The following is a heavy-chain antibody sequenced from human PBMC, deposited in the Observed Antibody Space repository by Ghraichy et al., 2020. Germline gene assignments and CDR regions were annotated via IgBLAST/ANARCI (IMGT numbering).Heavy chain of an antibody. Sequence: SETLSLTCTVSGGSISSSSYYWGWIRQPPGKGLEWIGSISSSGSTYYIPSLKSRVTISVDTSKNQFSLKLTSVTAADTAVYYCARRGVVAVIDYWGQGTLVTVSS. J-gene: IGHJ4*02. CDR3: ARRGVVAVIDY. D-gene: IGHD2-15*01. CDR2: ISSSGST. V-gene: IGHV4-39*01. CDR1: GGSISSSSYY.